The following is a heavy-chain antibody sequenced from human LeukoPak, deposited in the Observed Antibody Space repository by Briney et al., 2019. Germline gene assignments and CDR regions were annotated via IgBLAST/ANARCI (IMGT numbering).Heavy chain of an antibody. J-gene: IGHJ4*02. Sequence: GRSLRLSCAASGFTFSSYGMHWVRQAPGKGLERVAVISYDGSNKYYADSVKGRFTISRDNSKNTLYLQMNSLRAEDTAVYYCAKDRGYCSSTSCYLFDYWGQGTLVTVSS. V-gene: IGHV3-30*18. CDR3: AKDRGYCSSTSCYLFDY. D-gene: IGHD2-2*01. CDR2: ISYDGSNK. CDR1: GFTFSSYG.